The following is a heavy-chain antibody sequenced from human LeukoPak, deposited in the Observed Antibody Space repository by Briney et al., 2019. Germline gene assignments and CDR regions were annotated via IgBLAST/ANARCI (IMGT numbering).Heavy chain of an antibody. Sequence: GGSLRLSCAASGFTFSSYSMNWIRQAPGKGLEWVSSISSSSYIYYADSVKGRFTISRDNAKNSLYLQMNSLRAEDTAVYYCARAVQLERRGAFDIWGQGTMVTVSS. CDR1: GFTFSSYS. CDR3: ARAVQLERRGAFDI. D-gene: IGHD1-1*01. CDR2: ISSSSYI. V-gene: IGHV3-21*01. J-gene: IGHJ3*02.